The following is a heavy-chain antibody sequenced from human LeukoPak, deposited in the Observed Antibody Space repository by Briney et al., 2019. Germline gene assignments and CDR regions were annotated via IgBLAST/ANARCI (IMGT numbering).Heavy chain of an antibody. CDR2: IGGSGGTT. D-gene: IGHD6-19*01. CDR3: AKNWCSKLWLAQWSHDY. J-gene: IGHJ4*02. V-gene: IGHV3-23*01. Sequence: GGSLRLSCAASRFPFISYVMSWVRQAPGKGLEWVSTIGGSGGTTYYVDSVKGRFTISRDNSKNTLYLQMNSLSAEDTAVYYCAKNWCSKLWLAQWSHDYWGQGTLVTVSS. CDR1: RFPFISYV.